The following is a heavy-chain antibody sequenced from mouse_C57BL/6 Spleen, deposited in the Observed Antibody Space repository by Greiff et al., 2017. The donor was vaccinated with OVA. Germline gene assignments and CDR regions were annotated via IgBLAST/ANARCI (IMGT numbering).Heavy chain of an antibody. D-gene: IGHD2-3*01. CDR3: ARSGYYKGDY. CDR2: INPNNGGT. Sequence: EVQLQQSGPELVKPGASVKISCKASGYTFTDYYMNWVKQSHGKSLEWIGDINPNNGGTSYNQKFKGKATLTVDKSSSTAYMELRSLTSEDSAVYYCARSGYYKGDYWGQGTSVTVSS. J-gene: IGHJ4*01. CDR1: GYTFTDYY. V-gene: IGHV1-26*01.